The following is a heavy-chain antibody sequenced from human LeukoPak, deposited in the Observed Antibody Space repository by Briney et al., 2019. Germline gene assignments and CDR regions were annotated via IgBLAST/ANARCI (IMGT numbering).Heavy chain of an antibody. CDR3: ARGTGRFVMVDS. Sequence: GGSLRLSCTASGVTFADYTMSWFRQAPGKGLEWVAFVRSRVFGGTTEHAASVEARFIISRDDSKGIAYLQMNSLRVEDTAVYFCARGTGRFVMVDSWGRGTLVTVSS. CDR2: VRSRVFGGTT. CDR1: GVTFADYT. J-gene: IGHJ4*02. D-gene: IGHD2-8*02. V-gene: IGHV3-49*03.